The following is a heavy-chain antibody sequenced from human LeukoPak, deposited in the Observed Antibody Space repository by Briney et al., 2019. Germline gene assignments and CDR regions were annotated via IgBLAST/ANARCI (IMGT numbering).Heavy chain of an antibody. J-gene: IGHJ4*02. D-gene: IGHD5-18*01. CDR2: INPSCGST. CDR1: GYTFTSNY. V-gene: IGHV1-46*01. CDR3: ARVTAMTFDY. Sequence: ASVKVSCKASGYTFTSNYMHWVRQAHRQGLERMGIINPSCGSTSYAQKFQGRVTMTRDTCTSTVYMELSSLRSDDTAVYYCARVTAMTFDYWGQGALVTVSS.